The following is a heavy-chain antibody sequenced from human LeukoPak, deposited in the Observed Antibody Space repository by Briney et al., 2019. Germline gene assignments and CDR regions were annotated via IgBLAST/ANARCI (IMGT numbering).Heavy chain of an antibody. Sequence: SETLSLTCTVSDGSISSYYWSWIRQPPGKGLEWIGYIYYSGSTNYNPSLKSRVTISVDTSKNQFSLRLSSVTAADTAVYYCAREKGAFSSWAFDFWGQGTMVTVSS. J-gene: IGHJ3*01. CDR1: DGSISSYY. CDR3: AREKGAFSSWAFDF. D-gene: IGHD6-19*01. V-gene: IGHV4-59*12. CDR2: IYYSGST.